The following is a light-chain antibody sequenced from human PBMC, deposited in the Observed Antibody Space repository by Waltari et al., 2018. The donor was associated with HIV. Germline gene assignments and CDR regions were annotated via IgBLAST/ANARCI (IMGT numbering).Light chain of an antibody. CDR1: SSDLGSYDL. J-gene: IGLJ1*01. Sequence: QSALTQPASVSGSPGQSITISCTGTSSDLGSYDLVSWYQQHPGKAPKVMIYEVSKRPSGVANLFAGSKSGNTASLIISGLQAEDEADYYCCSYASGSTFVFGTGTKVTVL. V-gene: IGLV2-23*02. CDR2: EVS. CDR3: CSYASGSTFV.